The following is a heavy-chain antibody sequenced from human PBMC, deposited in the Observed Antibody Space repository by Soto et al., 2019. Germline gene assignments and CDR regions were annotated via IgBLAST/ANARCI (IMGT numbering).Heavy chain of an antibody. V-gene: IGHV3-23*01. J-gene: IGHJ4*02. Sequence: GGSLRLSCAASGFTFSSYAISWVRQAPGKGLEWVSAISGSGGSTYYADSVKGRFTISRDNSKNTLYLQMNSLRAEDTAVYYCAKRLDTYYYDSSGYYFQAYYFDYWGQGTLVTVSS. D-gene: IGHD3-22*01. CDR1: GFTFSSYA. CDR2: ISGSGGST. CDR3: AKRLDTYYYDSSGYYFQAYYFDY.